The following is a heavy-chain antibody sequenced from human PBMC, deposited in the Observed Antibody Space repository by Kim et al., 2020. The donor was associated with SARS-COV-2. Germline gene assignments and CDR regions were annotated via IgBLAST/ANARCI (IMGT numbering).Heavy chain of an antibody. CDR2: IYYSGST. V-gene: IGHV4-59*01. CDR3: ARVNIVALGFDY. Sequence: SETLSLTCTVSGGSISSYYWSWIRQPPGKGLEWIGYIYYSGSTNYNPSLKSRVTISVDTSKNQFSLKLSSVTAADTAVYYCARVNIVALGFDYWGQGTLVTVSS. D-gene: IGHD2-15*01. J-gene: IGHJ4*02. CDR1: GGSISSYY.